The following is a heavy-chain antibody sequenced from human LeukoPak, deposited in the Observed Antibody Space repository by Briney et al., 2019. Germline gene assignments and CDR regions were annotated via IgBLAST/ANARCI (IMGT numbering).Heavy chain of an antibody. CDR3: ARAKEQTIAARYFDY. V-gene: IGHV1-2*06. CDR2: INPDSGGT. J-gene: IGHJ4*02. CDR1: GYTFTDYY. Sequence: ASVKVSCKASGYTFTDYYIHWVRQAPGQGLEWIGRINPDSGGTNSAQKFQGRVTMTRDTSTSTAYIELSSLRSDDTAVYYCARAKEQTIAARYFDYWGQGTLVTVSS. D-gene: IGHD6-6*01.